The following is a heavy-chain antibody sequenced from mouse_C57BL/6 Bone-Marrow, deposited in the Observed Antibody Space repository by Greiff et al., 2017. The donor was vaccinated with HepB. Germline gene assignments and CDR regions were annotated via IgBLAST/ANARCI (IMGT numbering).Heavy chain of an antibody. CDR1: GYTFTSYW. CDR2: INPSSGYT. J-gene: IGHJ3*01. V-gene: IGHV1-7*01. Sequence: VKLQESGAELAKPGASVKLSCKASGYTFTSYWMHWVKQRPGQGLEWIGYINPSSGYTKYNQKFKDKATSTADKSSSTAYMQLSSLTYEDSAVYYCARGWFAYWGQGTLVTVSA. CDR3: ARGWFAY.